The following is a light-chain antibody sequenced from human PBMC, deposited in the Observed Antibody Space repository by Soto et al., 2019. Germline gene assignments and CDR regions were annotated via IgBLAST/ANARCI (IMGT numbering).Light chain of an antibody. J-gene: IGKJ4*01. CDR2: DAS. CDR1: HSVSSD. Sequence: EIVLTQSPVTLSLSPGERATLSCRASHSVSSDLLWYQQKPGQSPRLLISDASNRATGILARFSGSGSGTDFILTISSLEPEDFAVYYCQQRNRWPLTFGGGTRVEIK. CDR3: QQRNRWPLT. V-gene: IGKV3-11*01.